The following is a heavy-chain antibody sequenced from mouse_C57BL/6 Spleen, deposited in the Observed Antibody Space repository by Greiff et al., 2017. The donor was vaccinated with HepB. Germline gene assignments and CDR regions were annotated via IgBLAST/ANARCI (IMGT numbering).Heavy chain of an antibody. V-gene: IGHV1-15*01. CDR2: IDPETGGT. CDR1: GYTFTDYE. D-gene: IGHD1-1*01. CDR3: TRGVITTVLDV. J-gene: IGHJ1*03. Sequence: QVQLQQSGAELVRPGASVTLSCKASGYTFTDYEMHWVKQTPVHGLEWIGAIDPETGGTAYNQKFKGKAILTADKSSSTAYMELRRLTSEDSAVYYCTRGVITTVLDVWGTGTTVTVSS.